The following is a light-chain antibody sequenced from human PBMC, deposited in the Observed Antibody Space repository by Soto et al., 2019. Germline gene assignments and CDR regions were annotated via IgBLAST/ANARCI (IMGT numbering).Light chain of an antibody. J-gene: IGLJ2*01. CDR2: AVS. V-gene: IGLV2-8*01. CDR3: SSYADTNNLL. CDR1: SSDVGAYKY. Sequence: QAVLTQPPSASGSPGQSVTISCTGTSSDVGAYKYVSWYQQHPGKAPKLMIYAVSERPSGVPDRFSGSKSGNTASLTVSRLQAEDEADYYCSSYADTNNLLFGGGTKVTVL.